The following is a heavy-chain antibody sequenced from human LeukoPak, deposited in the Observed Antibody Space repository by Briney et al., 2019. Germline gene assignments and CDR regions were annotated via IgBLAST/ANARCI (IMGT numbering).Heavy chain of an antibody. Sequence: GGSLRLSCAASGFTFSSYWMSWVRRAPGKGLEWVANIKQDGSEKYYVDSVKGRFTISRDNAKNSLYLQMNSLRAEDTAVYYCARDSLGYYYDSSGSTLDYWGQGTLVTVSS. CDR1: GFTFSSYW. CDR2: IKQDGSEK. D-gene: IGHD3-22*01. CDR3: ARDSLGYYYDSSGSTLDY. J-gene: IGHJ4*02. V-gene: IGHV3-7*01.